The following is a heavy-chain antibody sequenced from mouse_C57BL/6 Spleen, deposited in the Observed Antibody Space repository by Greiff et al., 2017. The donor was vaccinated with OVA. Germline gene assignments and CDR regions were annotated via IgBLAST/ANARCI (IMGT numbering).Heavy chain of an antibody. CDR3: AREDGYYVDAMDY. D-gene: IGHD2-3*01. CDR2: INPNNGGT. Sequence: EVKLVESGPELVKPGASVKMSCKASGYTFTDYNMHWVKQSHGKSLEWIGYINPNNGGTSYNQKFKGKATLTVNKSSSTAYMELRSLTSEDSAVYYCAREDGYYVDAMDYWGQGTSVTVSS. V-gene: IGHV1-22*01. CDR1: GYTFTDYN. J-gene: IGHJ4*01.